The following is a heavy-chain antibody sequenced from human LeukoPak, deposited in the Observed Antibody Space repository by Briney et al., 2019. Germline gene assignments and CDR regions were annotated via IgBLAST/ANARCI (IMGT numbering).Heavy chain of an antibody. CDR2: INPNGGGT. CDR1: GYTFTAHY. V-gene: IGHV1-2*02. J-gene: IGHJ4*02. D-gene: IGHD2-2*01. CDR3: ARRYCTTTSCYYFCDC. Sequence: GASVKVSCKASGYTFTAHYIHWVRQAPGQGLEWLGWINPNGGGTSYVQKFQGKVTMTSDTSISTAYMELSGLRSDDTAVYYCARRYCTTTSCYYFCDCWGQGTLVTVSS.